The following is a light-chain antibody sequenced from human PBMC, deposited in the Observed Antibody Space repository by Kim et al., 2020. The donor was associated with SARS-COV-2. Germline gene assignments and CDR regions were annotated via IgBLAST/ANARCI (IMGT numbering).Light chain of an antibody. J-gene: IGLJ2*01. V-gene: IGLV1-40*01. CDR3: QSYDSSLSGFVI. Sequence: QSVLTQPPSVSGAPGQRVTISCTGSSSNIGAGYDVHWYHQLPGTAPKLLIYANTNRPSGVPDRFSGSKSGTSASLAITGLQAEDEADYYCQSYDSSLSGFVIFGGGTKLTVL. CDR2: ANT. CDR1: SSNIGAGYD.